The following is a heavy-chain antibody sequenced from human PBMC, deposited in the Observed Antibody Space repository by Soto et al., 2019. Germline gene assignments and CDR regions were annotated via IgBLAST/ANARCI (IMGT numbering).Heavy chain of an antibody. CDR1: GYPFISYG. CDR3: ARDVAQDAIPLPVDY. Sequence: QVQLVQSGAELRKPGASVKVSCKASGYPFISYGFSWVRQAPGQGLEWLGWISAYNGDTKYEQKFQGRITMTTDTSTSTAYMELRSLKSDDTAVYYCARDVAQDAIPLPVDYWGQGTRVTVSS. D-gene: IGHD2-21*01. J-gene: IGHJ4*02. CDR2: ISAYNGDT. V-gene: IGHV1-18*01.